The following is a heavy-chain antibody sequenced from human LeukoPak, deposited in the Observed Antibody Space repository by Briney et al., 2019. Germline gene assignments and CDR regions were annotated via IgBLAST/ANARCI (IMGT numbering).Heavy chain of an antibody. CDR2: ISSSSSYI. J-gene: IGHJ4*02. CDR3: ARVDGRKGSFDY. Sequence: GGSLRLSCAASGFTFSSHSMNWVRQAPGKGLEWVSSISSSSSYIYYADSVKGRFTISRDNAKNSLYLQMNSLRAEDTAVYYCARVDGRKGSFDYWGQGTLVTVSS. V-gene: IGHV3-21*01. D-gene: IGHD5-24*01. CDR1: GFTFSSHS.